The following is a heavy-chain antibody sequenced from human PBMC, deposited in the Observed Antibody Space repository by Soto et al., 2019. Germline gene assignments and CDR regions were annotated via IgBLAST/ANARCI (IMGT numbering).Heavy chain of an antibody. V-gene: IGHV3-48*01. CDR2: ISSSSSTI. CDR1: GVTVRSYS. Sequence: GGSLRLACAASGVTVRSYSMNGVRQAPGKGLEWVSYISSSSSTIYYADSVKGRFTISRDNAKNSLYLQMNSLRAEDTAVYYCARAPPPLWFGELLLGDAFDIWGQGTMVTVSS. J-gene: IGHJ3*02. D-gene: IGHD3-10*01. CDR3: ARAPPPLWFGELLLGDAFDI.